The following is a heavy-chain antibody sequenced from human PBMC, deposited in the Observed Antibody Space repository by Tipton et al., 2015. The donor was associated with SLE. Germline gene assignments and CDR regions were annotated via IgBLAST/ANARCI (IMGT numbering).Heavy chain of an antibody. Sequence: SLRLSCAASGFTFSIYWMHWVRQAPGKGLVWVSRSKSDGSITGYADSVRGRFTISRDNAKNTLYLQMNSLRAEDTAVYYCGRDFYSAMGHWGQGTLVTVSS. CDR3: GRDFYSAMGH. J-gene: IGHJ4*02. CDR2: SKSDGSIT. V-gene: IGHV3-74*01. D-gene: IGHD2-2*01. CDR1: GFTFSIYW.